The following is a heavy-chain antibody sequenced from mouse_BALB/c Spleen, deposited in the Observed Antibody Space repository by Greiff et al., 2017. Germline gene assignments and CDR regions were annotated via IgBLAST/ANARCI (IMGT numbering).Heavy chain of an antibody. Sequence: EVQVVESGGGLVKPGGSLKLSCAASGFTFSSYAMSWVRQTPEKRLEWVATISSGGSYTYYPDSVKGRFTISRDNAKNTLYLQMSSLRSEDTAMYYCASGVARYAMDYWGQGTSVTVSS. CDR3: ASGVARYAMDY. J-gene: IGHJ4*01. D-gene: IGHD1-1*02. V-gene: IGHV5-9-3*01. CDR1: GFTFSSYA. CDR2: ISSGGSYT.